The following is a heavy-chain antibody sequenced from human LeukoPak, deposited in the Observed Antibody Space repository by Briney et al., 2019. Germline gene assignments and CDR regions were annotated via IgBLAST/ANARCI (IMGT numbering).Heavy chain of an antibody. CDR1: GFTFSSYS. CDR2: ISSSSSYI. J-gene: IGHJ4*02. CDR3: ARGVLRLGELSRFYFDY. V-gene: IGHV3-21*01. D-gene: IGHD3-16*02. Sequence: PGGSLRLSCAASGFTFSSYSMNWVRQAPGKGLEWVSSISSSSSYIYYADSVKGRFTNSRDNAKNSLYLQMNSLRAEDTAVYYCARGVLRLGELSRFYFDYWGQGTLVTVSS.